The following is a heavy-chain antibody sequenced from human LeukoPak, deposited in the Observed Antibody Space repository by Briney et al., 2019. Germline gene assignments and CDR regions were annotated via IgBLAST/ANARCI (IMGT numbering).Heavy chain of an antibody. J-gene: IGHJ4*02. CDR3: ATSPYCSGGSCYRFDY. V-gene: IGHV1-24*01. Sequence: GASVKVSCKVSGYTLTELSMHWVRQAPGKGLEWMGGFDPEDGETIYAQKFQGRVTMTEDTSTDTAYMELSSLRSEDTAVYYCATSPYCSGGSCYRFDYRGQGTLVTVSS. D-gene: IGHD2-15*01. CDR2: FDPEDGET. CDR1: GYTLTELS.